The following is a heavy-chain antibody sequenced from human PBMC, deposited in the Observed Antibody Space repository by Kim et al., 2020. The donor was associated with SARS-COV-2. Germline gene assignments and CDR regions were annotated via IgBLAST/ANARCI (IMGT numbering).Heavy chain of an antibody. CDR2: IYYSGST. J-gene: IGHJ5*02. CDR3: ARHEEQQNVNWFDP. V-gene: IGHV4-39*01. D-gene: IGHD6-13*01. CDR1: GGSISSSSYY. Sequence: SETLSLTCTVSGGSISSSSYYWGWIRQPPGKGLEWIGSIYYSGSTYYNPSLKSRVTISVDTSKNQFSLKLSSVTAADTAVYYCARHEEQQNVNWFDPWGQGTLVTVSS.